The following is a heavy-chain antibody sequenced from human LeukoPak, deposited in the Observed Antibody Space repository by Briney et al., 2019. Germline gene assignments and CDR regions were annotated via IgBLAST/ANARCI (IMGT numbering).Heavy chain of an antibody. CDR1: GGSISSYY. D-gene: IGHD3/OR15-3a*01. J-gene: IGHJ6*02. V-gene: IGHV4-59*01. Sequence: SETLSLTCTVSGGSISSYYWSWIRQPPGKGLEWIGYIYYSGSTNYNPSLKSRVTISVDTSKNQFSLKLSSVTAADTAVYYCARSGYYTDIDYYGMDVWGQGTTVTVSS. CDR2: IYYSGST. CDR3: ARSGYYTDIDYYGMDV.